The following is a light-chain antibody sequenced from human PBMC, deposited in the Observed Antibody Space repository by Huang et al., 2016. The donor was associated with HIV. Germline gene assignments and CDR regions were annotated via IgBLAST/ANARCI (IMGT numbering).Light chain of an antibody. CDR2: EAS. Sequence: DIQMNQSPSTLSASVGDRVTITCRASQRISAWLAWYQQKPGKAPDLLIYEASSYESVVPSRFSGSGSGTEFILTISSLQPDDFATYYCQQYNSYPVTFGQGTKVEIK. CDR3: QQYNSYPVT. J-gene: IGKJ1*01. CDR1: QRISAW. V-gene: IGKV1-5*03.